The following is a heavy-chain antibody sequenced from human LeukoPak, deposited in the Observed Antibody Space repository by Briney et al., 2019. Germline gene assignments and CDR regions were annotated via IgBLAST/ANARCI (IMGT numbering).Heavy chain of an antibody. D-gene: IGHD4-17*01. CDR3: ARKPDYGDYGDY. CDR1: GFTFSSHA. Sequence: GGSLRLTCAASGFTFSSHAMHWVRQAPGKGLEWVAVISSDGGNNYSADSVKGRFTISRDNSKNTLYLQMNSLRGEDTAVYYCARKPDYGDYGDYWGQGTLVTVSS. V-gene: IGHV3-30*04. J-gene: IGHJ4*02. CDR2: ISSDGGNN.